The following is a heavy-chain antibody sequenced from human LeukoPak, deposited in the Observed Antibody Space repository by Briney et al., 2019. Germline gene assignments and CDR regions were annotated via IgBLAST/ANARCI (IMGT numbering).Heavy chain of an antibody. CDR1: GYSISSGYY. CDR2: IYHSGST. D-gene: IGHD7-27*01. J-gene: IGHJ4*02. Sequence: PETLSLTCAVSGYSISSGYYWGWIRQPPGKGLEWIGSIYHSGSTYYNPSLKSRVTISVDTSKNQFSLKLSSVTAADTAVYYCAQTGNFDYWGQGTLVTVSS. V-gene: IGHV4-38-2*01. CDR3: AQTGNFDY.